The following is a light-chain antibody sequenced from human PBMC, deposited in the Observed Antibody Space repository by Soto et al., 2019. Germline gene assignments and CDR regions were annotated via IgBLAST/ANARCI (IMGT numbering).Light chain of an antibody. V-gene: IGKV1-6*01. CDR1: QGIRND. J-gene: IGKJ1*01. Sequence: AIPMTQSPSSLSASVGDRVTITCRASQGIRNDLGWYQQKPGKAPKILIYAASNFQSGVPSRFSGSGSRTDFTLTISSLQAEDFATYSCLQDFNYPRTFGQGTKVEIK. CDR3: LQDFNYPRT. CDR2: AAS.